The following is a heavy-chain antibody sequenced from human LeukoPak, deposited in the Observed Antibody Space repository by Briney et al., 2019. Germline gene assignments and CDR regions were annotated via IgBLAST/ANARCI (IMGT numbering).Heavy chain of an antibody. CDR1: GGSISSYY. D-gene: IGHD6-13*01. J-gene: IGHJ5*02. CDR3: ARQEQQLIYNWFDP. V-gene: IGHV4-59*01. CDR2: IYYSGST. Sequence: SETLSLTCTVSGGSISSYYWSWIRQPPGKGLEWIGYIYYSGSTNYNPSLKSRVTISVDTSKNQFSLKLSSVTAADTAVYYCARQEQQLIYNWFDPWGQGTLVTVSS.